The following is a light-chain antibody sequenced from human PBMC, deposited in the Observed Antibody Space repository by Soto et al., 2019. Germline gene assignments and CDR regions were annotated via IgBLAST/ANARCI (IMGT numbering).Light chain of an antibody. Sequence: EIVLTQSPGTLSLSPGERATLSCRASQSVSSSYLAWYQQKPGQAPRLLIYGASSRATGIPDRFSGSGSGTDFTVTISRLVPEDFAVYYCQQYGGSRTFGQGTKVEIK. CDR3: QQYGGSRT. V-gene: IGKV3-20*01. J-gene: IGKJ1*01. CDR1: QSVSSSY. CDR2: GAS.